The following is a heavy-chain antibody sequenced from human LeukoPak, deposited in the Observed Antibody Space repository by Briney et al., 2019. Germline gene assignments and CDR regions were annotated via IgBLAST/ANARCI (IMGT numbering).Heavy chain of an antibody. Sequence: PSETLSLTCSVSGASISSADHWWARIRQPPGMGLEWIGSIYHSGSIYYNPSLKSRLTISVTAYRNQFSLRLNSMTAAETAVYYCARRIAGGLWAFDSWGQGSLVTVTS. V-gene: IGHV4-39*01. CDR1: GASISSADHW. CDR2: IYHSGSI. D-gene: IGHD1-26*01. CDR3: ARRIAGGLWAFDS. J-gene: IGHJ4*02.